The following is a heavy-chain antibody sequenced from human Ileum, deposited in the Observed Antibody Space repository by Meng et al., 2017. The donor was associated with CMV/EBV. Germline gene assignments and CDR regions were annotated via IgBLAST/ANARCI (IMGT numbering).Heavy chain of an antibody. CDR1: AALRAYV. D-gene: IGHD4/OR15-4a*01. CDR2: IIPLFGST. Sequence: AALRAYVILWVRQAPGQGLEWVGRIIPLFGSTNYARKFRGKVTITTDESRTTADMELTNLRSEDTAVYFCVRGMLGIIDYGTSSFDYWGQGTLVTVSS. CDR3: VRGMLGIIDYGTSSFDY. J-gene: IGHJ4*02. V-gene: IGHV1-69*05.